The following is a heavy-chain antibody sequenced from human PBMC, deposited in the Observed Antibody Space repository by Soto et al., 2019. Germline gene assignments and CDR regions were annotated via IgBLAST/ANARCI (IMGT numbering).Heavy chain of an antibody. V-gene: IGHV3-23*01. Sequence: PGGCLRLSCAASGFIFENFGMSWVRQAPGKGLEWISSISGSGFKKYYADSVKGRFTISRDNSKSTVYLELNNLSAEDTAVYHCAKNQGVELVPLATVDWFDPWGQGSVVTV. D-gene: IGHD1-26*01. CDR1: GFIFENFG. J-gene: IGHJ5*02. CDR3: AKNQGVELVPLATVDWFDP. CDR2: ISGSGFKK.